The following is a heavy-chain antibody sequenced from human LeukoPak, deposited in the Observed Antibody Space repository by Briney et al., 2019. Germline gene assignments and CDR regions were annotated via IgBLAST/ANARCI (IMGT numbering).Heavy chain of an antibody. V-gene: IGHV4-59*01. Sequence: SETLSLTCTVSGGSISGFYWSWIRQPPGKGLEWIGYIFDSGTTNYNPSTNYNPSLKSRVTVSLDTSKNHFSLKLSSVTAADTAVYFCARGGVTTIAQYDYWGQGILVTVSS. CDR3: ARGGVTTIAQYDY. J-gene: IGHJ4*02. D-gene: IGHD5-12*01. CDR2: IFDSGTTNYNPST. CDR1: GGSISGFY.